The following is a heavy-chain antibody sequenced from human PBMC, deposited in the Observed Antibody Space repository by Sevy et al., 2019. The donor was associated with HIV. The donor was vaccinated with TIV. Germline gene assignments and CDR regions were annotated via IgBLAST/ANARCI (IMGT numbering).Heavy chain of an antibody. CDR3: AKQANYCGGDCYSNFDY. CDR2: ISGSGGST. CDR1: GFTFSSYA. Sequence: GGSLRLSCAASGFTFSSYAMSWVRQAPGKGLEWVSAISGSGGSTYYADSVKGRFTISRDNSKNTLYLQMNSLRAEDTAVYYCAKQANYCGGDCYSNFDYWGQGTLVTVSS. V-gene: IGHV3-23*01. D-gene: IGHD2-21*02. J-gene: IGHJ4*02.